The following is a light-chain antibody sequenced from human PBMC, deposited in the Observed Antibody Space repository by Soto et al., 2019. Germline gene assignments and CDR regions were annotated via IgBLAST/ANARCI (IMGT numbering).Light chain of an antibody. CDR3: QQYGSSGT. Sequence: SGITQSPSTLSVSPGDRATLSCRASQSVTSNLAWYQQKPGQDPRLLIYGASNRATGIPDRFSGSGSGTDFTLTIRRLEPEDFAVYYCQQYGSSGTFGQGSKV. V-gene: IGKV3-20*01. J-gene: IGKJ1*01. CDR2: GAS. CDR1: QSVTSN.